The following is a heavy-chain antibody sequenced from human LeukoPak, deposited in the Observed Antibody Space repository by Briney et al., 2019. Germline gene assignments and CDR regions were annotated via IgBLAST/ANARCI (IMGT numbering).Heavy chain of an antibody. J-gene: IGHJ4*02. CDR1: GFTFSGHA. CDR3: AKDRPGEAWFDY. D-gene: IGHD7-27*01. Sequence: PGGSLRLSCAASGFTFSGHAMSWVRQAPGKGLEWVSGISTSGGSTYYGNSVKGWFAISRDNSKNMVYLQMNSLRAEDTAVYYCAKDRPGEAWFDYWGQGTLVTVSS. CDR2: ISTSGGST. V-gene: IGHV3-23*01.